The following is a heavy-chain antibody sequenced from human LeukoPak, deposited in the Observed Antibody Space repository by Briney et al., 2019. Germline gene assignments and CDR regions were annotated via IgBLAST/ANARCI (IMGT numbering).Heavy chain of an antibody. CDR3: ARGGGCSGGRCYMVDY. Sequence: KSSETLSLTCAVYGGSFSGYYWSWVRQPPGKGLEWIGEINHSGSTNYNPSLKSRVTISMDTSKNQLSLKLSSVTAADTAVYYCARGGGCSGGRCYMVDYWGQGTLVTVSS. CDR2: INHSGST. CDR1: GGSFSGYY. D-gene: IGHD2-15*01. J-gene: IGHJ4*02. V-gene: IGHV4-34*01.